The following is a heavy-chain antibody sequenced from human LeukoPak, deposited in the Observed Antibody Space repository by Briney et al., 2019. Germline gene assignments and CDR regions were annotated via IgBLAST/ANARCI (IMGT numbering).Heavy chain of an antibody. D-gene: IGHD2-21*01. CDR1: GGSFSGYY. CDR2: INHSGST. CDR3: ARLIRYYYYYMDV. Sequence: SETLSLTRAVYGGSFSGYYWSWIRQPPGKGLEWIGEINHSGSTNYNPSLKSRVTISVDTSKNQFSLKLSSVTAADTAVYYCARLIRYYYYYMDVWGKGTTVTISS. J-gene: IGHJ6*03. V-gene: IGHV4-34*01.